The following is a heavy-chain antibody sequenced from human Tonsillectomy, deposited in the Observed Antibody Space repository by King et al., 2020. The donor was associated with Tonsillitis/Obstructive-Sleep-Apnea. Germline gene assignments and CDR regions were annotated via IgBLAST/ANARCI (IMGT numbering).Heavy chain of an antibody. D-gene: IGHD4-11*01. CDR2: IIPIFGTA. J-gene: IGHJ5*02. Sequence: VQLVQSGAEVKKPGSSVKVSCKASGGTFSSYAISWVRQAPGQGLEWMGGIIPIFGTANYAQKFQGRVTITADESTSTAYLGLSSLRSEDTAVYYCARSAGTRKWGNTVTTYWFDPWGQGTLVTVSS. CDR1: GGTFSSYA. CDR3: ARSAGTRKWGNTVTTYWFDP. V-gene: IGHV1-69*01.